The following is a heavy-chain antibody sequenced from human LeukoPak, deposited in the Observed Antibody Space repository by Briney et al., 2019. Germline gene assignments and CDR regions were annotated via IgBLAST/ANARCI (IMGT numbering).Heavy chain of an antibody. CDR3: ARGMGGPDY. D-gene: IGHD2-15*01. J-gene: IGHJ4*02. Sequence: SETLSLTCAVSGGSISSYYWSWIRQPPGKGLEWIGYISYSGSTNYNPSLKSRVTMSVDTSKNQFSLKLSSVTAADTAVYYCARGMGGPDYWGQGTLVTVSS. CDR2: ISYSGST. V-gene: IGHV4-59*01. CDR1: GGSISSYY.